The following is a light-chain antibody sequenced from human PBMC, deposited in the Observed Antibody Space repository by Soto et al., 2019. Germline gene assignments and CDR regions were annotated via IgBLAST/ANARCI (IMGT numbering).Light chain of an antibody. CDR2: DAS. CDR3: QQRSNWPQLT. CDR1: QSVSSY. V-gene: IGKV3-11*01. Sequence: EIVLTQSPATLSLSPGERATLSCRASQSVSSYLAWYQQKPGQAPRLLIYDASNRATGIPVRFSGSGSGTAFTITISSLEPEDFAVYYCQQRSNWPQLTFGGGTKVEIK. J-gene: IGKJ4*01.